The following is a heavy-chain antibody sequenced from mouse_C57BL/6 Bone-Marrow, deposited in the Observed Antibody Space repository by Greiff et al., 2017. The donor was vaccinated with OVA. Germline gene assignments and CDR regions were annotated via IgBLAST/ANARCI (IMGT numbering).Heavy chain of an antibody. V-gene: IGHV1-64*01. J-gene: IGHJ2*01. Sequence: QVQLQQPGAELVKPGASVKLSCKASGYTFTSSWMHWVTQRPGQGLEWIGMLHPNSGSTNYNEKFKSKATLTVDKSSSPAYMQLSSLTSEDAAVDVCSRELEVATIYYWGQGTTLTVSS. CDR2: LHPNSGST. D-gene: IGHD1-1*02. CDR1: GYTFTSSW. CDR3: SRELEVATIYY.